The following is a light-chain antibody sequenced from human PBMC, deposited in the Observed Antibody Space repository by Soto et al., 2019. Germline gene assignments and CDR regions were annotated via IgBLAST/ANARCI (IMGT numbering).Light chain of an antibody. J-gene: IGKJ5*01. CDR1: QCLVFSDGNTY. V-gene: IGKV2-30*01. Sequence: MSQSPLSLPVALGQPASISCSASQCLVFSDGNTYLNWFHQRPGQSPRRLIYKVSNRDSGVPDRFSGSGSGTDFTLKISRVEAEDVGVYYCMHCKHWPPTFGQGTRMEIK. CDR2: KVS. CDR3: MHCKHWPPT.